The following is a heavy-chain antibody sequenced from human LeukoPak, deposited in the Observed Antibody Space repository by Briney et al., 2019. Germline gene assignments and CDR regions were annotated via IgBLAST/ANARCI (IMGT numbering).Heavy chain of an antibody. V-gene: IGHV4-61*01. CDR1: AGSINSGSYY. CDR2: IYYSGST. J-gene: IGHJ4*02. CDR3: AAESERWLLRS. D-gene: IGHD6-19*01. Sequence: SETLSLTCTVSAGSINSGSYYWSWIRQPPGKGLEWVGQIYYSGSTNYNPSLKSRVTISIDTSKNQFSLKLNSVTAADTAVYYCAAESERWLLRSWGQGTLVTVSS.